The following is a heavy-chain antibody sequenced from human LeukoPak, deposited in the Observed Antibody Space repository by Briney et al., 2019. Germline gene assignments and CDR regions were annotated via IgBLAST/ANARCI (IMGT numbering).Heavy chain of an antibody. CDR1: GFTFSSYG. V-gene: IGHV3-30*02. CDR2: IQSDGNNK. D-gene: IGHD3-3*01. J-gene: IGHJ4*02. Sequence: GGSLRLSCAASGFTFSSYGMHWVRLAPGRGLEWVAFIQSDGNNKYYADSVKGRFTISRDNSKNTLYLQMNSLKPEDTAVYYCAKVRFLEWVSTPPPYYWGQGTLVTVSS. CDR3: AKVRFLEWVSTPPPYY.